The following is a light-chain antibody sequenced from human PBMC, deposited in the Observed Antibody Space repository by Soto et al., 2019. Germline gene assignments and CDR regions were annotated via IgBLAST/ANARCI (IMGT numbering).Light chain of an antibody. CDR1: SSNVGGYNY. Sequence: QSVLTQPRSVSGSRGQSVTISGTGTSSNVGGYNYVSWYQHHPGKAPKLVIYDVYNWPSGVPDRFSGSKSDNTASLTISGLQAEDEADYYCCSYAGSNTFYVFGTGTKVTVL. CDR3: CSYAGSNTFYV. CDR2: DVY. J-gene: IGLJ1*01. V-gene: IGLV2-11*01.